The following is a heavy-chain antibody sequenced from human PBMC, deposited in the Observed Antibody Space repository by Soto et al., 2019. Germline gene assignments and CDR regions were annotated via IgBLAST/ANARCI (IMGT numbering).Heavy chain of an antibody. J-gene: IGHJ5*02. V-gene: IGHV3-30-3*01. Sequence: VQLVESGGSVIHPGKSPRLSCTASGSTFPNYPMHWVRQAPDKGLEWVAVISHDGVTKNSADSVKGRFTISRDNSRNTLYLQMNSLRIEDTAMYYCVRGGYSSSWERLDPWGQGTLVTVSS. CDR3: VRGGYSSSWERLDP. D-gene: IGHD4-4*01. CDR1: GSTFPNYP. CDR2: ISHDGVTK.